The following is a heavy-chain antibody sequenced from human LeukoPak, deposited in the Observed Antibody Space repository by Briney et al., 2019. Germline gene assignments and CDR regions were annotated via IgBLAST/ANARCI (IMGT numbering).Heavy chain of an antibody. CDR2: INSDGSTT. D-gene: IGHD3-10*01. Sequence: GGSLSLSCAASGFPFSSYWMHWVRQAPGKGLVWISRINSDGSTTSHADSVRGRFTISRDNAKNTLYLQMNSLRAEDTAVYYCARGNYYGQDYWGQGTLVTVSS. CDR1: GFPFSSYW. V-gene: IGHV3-74*01. CDR3: ARGNYYGQDY. J-gene: IGHJ4*02.